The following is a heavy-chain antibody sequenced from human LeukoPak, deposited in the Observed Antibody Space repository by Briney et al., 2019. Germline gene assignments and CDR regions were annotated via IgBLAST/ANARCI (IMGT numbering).Heavy chain of an antibody. CDR2: ISGSGGST. D-gene: IGHD3-3*01. CDR1: GFTFSRYA. CDR3: AKFGYDFWSGYRKFDY. J-gene: IGHJ4*02. V-gene: IGHV3-23*01. Sequence: PGGSLRRYCAASGFTFSRYAMGWVRQAPGKGLEWVSAISGSGGSTYYADSVKGRFTISRDNSKNTLYLQMNSLRAEDTAVYYCAKFGYDFWSGYRKFDYWGQGTLVTVSS.